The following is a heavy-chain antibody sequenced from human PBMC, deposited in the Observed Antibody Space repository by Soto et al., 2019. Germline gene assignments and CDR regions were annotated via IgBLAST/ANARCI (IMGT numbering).Heavy chain of an antibody. D-gene: IGHD4-4*01. J-gene: IGHJ2*01. CDR1: GGSISSSY. Sequence: QVQLQESGPGLVKPSETLSLTCTVSGGSISSSYWSWIRPPAGKGLEWIGRIYTSGSTNYSPSLKRRVTMSVDTSKNQCSLKLSSVAAADTDVYYCASDFAVTTSWYFDLWGRGTLVTVSS. V-gene: IGHV4-4*07. CDR3: ASDFAVTTSWYFDL. CDR2: IYTSGST.